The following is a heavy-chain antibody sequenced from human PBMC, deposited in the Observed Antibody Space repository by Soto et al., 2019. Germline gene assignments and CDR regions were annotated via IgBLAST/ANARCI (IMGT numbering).Heavy chain of an antibody. CDR1: GGSISSSSYY. J-gene: IGHJ5*02. D-gene: IGHD3-3*01. CDR3: ARQNTGANYDFWSGYTDNWFDP. Sequence: SETLSLTCTVSGGSISSSSYYWGWIRQPPGKGLEWIGSIYYSGSTYYNPSLKSRVTISVDTSKNQFSLKLSSVTAADTAVYYRARQNTGANYDFWSGYTDNWFDPWGQGTLVTVSS. CDR2: IYYSGST. V-gene: IGHV4-39*01.